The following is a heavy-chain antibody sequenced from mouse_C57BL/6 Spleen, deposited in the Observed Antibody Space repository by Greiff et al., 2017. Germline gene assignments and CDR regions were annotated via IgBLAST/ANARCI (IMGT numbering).Heavy chain of an antibody. V-gene: IGHV1-62-2*01. Sequence: QVQLQQSGAELVKPGASVKLSCKASGYTFTEYTIHWVKQRPGQGLEWIGWFYPGSGSTKYNEKFKGKATLTADKSSSTAYMELSSLTSEDSAVYFAAGHEDSGNYGGYFDYWGQGTTLTVSS. CDR3: AGHEDSGNYGGYFDY. D-gene: IGHD2-1*01. CDR2: FYPGSGST. J-gene: IGHJ2*01. CDR1: GYTFTEYT.